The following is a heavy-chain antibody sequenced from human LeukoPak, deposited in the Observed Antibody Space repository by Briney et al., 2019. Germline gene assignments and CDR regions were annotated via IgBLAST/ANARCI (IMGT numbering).Heavy chain of an antibody. CDR2: IIPFLDIT. D-gene: IGHD3-10*01. CDR1: GDTFSSYP. Sequence: SVKVSCKASGDTFSSYPIDWVRQAPGQGLEWMGRIIPFLDITNYAQKFEGRLTVTADKSTSTAYMELSSLRSEDTAIYYCARRSGRDFGSGSYFDYWGQGTLVTVSS. CDR3: ARRSGRDFGSGSYFDY. J-gene: IGHJ4*02. V-gene: IGHV1-69*02.